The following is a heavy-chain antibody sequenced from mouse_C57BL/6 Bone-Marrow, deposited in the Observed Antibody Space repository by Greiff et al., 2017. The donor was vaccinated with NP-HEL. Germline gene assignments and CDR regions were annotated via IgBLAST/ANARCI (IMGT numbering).Heavy chain of an antibody. Sequence: EVQLQQSVAELVRPGASVKLSCTASGFNIKNTYMHWVKQRPEQGLEWIGRIDPANGNTKYAPKFQGTATINADTSSNTAYMQRSSLTSEDTAIYYCATPWDYYGSSHYFDYWGQGTTLTVSS. CDR2: IDPANGNT. CDR3: ATPWDYYGSSHYFDY. J-gene: IGHJ2*01. V-gene: IGHV14-3*01. CDR1: GFNIKNTY. D-gene: IGHD1-1*01.